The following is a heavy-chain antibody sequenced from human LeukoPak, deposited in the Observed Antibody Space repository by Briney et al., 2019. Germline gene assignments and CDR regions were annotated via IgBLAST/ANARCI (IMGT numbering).Heavy chain of an antibody. CDR2: ISYDGSNK. D-gene: IGHD1-26*01. V-gene: IGHV3-30-3*01. CDR3: AREAGGSAPYYYYYGMDV. Sequence: PGRSLRLSCAASGFTFSSYAMHWVRQAPGKGLGWVAVISYDGSNKYYADSVKGRFTISRDNSKNTLYLQMNSLRAEDTAVYYCAREAGGSAPYYYYYGMDVWGQGTTVTVSS. J-gene: IGHJ6*02. CDR1: GFTFSSYA.